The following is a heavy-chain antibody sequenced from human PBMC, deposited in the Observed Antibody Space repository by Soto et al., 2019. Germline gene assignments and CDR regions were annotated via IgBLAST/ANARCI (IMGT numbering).Heavy chain of an antibody. CDR3: ARGGYRSSTSGPLLPFDY. CDR1: GFTFSTYI. CDR2: ISSSSTYV. D-gene: IGHD2-2*01. V-gene: IGHV3-21*01. Sequence: EVQLVESGGGLVKPGGSLRLSCAASGFTFSTYIMNWVRQAPGKGLEWVSAISSSSTYVYYADSVKGRFTISRDNSKNALYLQMNSLRAEDTAVYYCARGGYRSSTSGPLLPFDYWGQGTLVTVSS. J-gene: IGHJ4*02.